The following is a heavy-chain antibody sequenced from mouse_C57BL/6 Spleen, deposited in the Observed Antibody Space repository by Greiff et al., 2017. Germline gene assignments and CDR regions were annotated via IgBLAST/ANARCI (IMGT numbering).Heavy chain of an antibody. CDR3: ARRGYYFDY. Sequence: VQLQQSGAELVKPGASVKMSCKASGYTFTNYWITWVKQRPGQGLEWIGDIYPGSGSTNYNEKFKSKATLTVDTSSSTAYMQLSSLTSEDSAVYYCARRGYYFDYWGQGTTLTVSS. D-gene: IGHD3-1*01. J-gene: IGHJ2*01. V-gene: IGHV1-55*01. CDR1: GYTFTNYW. CDR2: IYPGSGST.